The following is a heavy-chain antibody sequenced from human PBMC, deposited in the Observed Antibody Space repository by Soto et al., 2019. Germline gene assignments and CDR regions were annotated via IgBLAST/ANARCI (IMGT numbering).Heavy chain of an antibody. J-gene: IGHJ4*02. D-gene: IGHD1-26*01. CDR1: GYSFTSYG. Sequence: ASVKVSCKASGYSFTSYGISWGRQAPGQGLEWMGWISAYNGNTNYAQKLQGRVTMTTDTSTSTAYMELRSLRSDDTAVYYCARGKWELPPYDYWGQGTLVTASS. V-gene: IGHV1-18*01. CDR3: ARGKWELPPYDY. CDR2: ISAYNGNT.